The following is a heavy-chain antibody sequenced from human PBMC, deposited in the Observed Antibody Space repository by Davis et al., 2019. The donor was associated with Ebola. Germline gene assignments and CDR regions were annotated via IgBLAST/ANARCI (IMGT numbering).Heavy chain of an antibody. CDR1: GFTFSSYG. Sequence: GESLKISCVASGFTFSSYGMHWVRQAPGKGLEWVAAIWSDGSNKYYADSVKGRFTISRDNAKNSLYLQMNSLRAEDTAVYYCARELLRRNYYYYGMDVWGQGTTVTVSS. CDR3: ARELLRRNYYYYGMDV. J-gene: IGHJ6*02. CDR2: IWSDGSNK. D-gene: IGHD2-21*02. V-gene: IGHV3-33*01.